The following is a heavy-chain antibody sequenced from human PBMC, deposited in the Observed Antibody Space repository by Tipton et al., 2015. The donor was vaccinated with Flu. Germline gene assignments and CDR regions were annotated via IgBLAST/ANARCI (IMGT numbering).Heavy chain of an antibody. CDR2: IYYSGST. J-gene: IGHJ2*01. CDR3: ARAGSWRFYWYFDL. V-gene: IGHV4-59*01. CDR1: GYSIGNGYY. Sequence: TLSLTCAVSGYSIGNGYYWSWIRQPPGKGLEWIGYIYYSGSTNYNPSLKSRVTISVDTSKNQFSLKLSSVTAADTAVYYCARAGSWRFYWYFDLWGRGTLVTVSS. D-gene: IGHD6-13*01.